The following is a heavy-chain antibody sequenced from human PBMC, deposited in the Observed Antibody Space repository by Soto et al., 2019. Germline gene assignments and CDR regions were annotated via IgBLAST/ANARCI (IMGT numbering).Heavy chain of an antibody. V-gene: IGHV3-30*18. CDR2: ISYDGSNK. J-gene: IGHJ4*02. CDR1: GFTFSSYG. CDR3: AKEREQWLVGSFDF. Sequence: QVQLVESWGGVVQPRRSLRLSCAASGFTFSSYGMHWVRQAPGKGLEWVAVISYDGSNKYYADSVKGRFTISRDNSKNALYLQMNSLRAEDTAVSYCAKEREQWLVGSFDFWGQGTLVTVSS. D-gene: IGHD6-19*01.